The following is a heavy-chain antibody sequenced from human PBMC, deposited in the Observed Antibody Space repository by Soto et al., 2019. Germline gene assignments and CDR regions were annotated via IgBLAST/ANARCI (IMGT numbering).Heavy chain of an antibody. CDR2: IGSSGGYI. D-gene: IGHD2-2*01. V-gene: IGHV3-21*01. Sequence: PAAYLRLSCSVSGFIFSDFSLNWVRQAPGKGLEWVASIGSSGGYIFYADSVKGRFTISRDNAKKSLDLQINSLRAEDTAVYYCAREKKHQSLGFRFGMDFWCQGT. CDR3: AREKKHQSLGFRFGMDF. CDR1: GFIFSDFS. J-gene: IGHJ6*01.